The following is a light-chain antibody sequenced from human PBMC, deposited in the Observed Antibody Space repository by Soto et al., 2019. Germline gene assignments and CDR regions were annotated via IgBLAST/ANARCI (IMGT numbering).Light chain of an antibody. CDR2: EVN. CDR3: SSYAGSNNFVV. CDR1: SSDVGGYNY. J-gene: IGLJ2*01. Sequence: QSVLTQPPSASGSPGQSVAISCTGTSSDVGGYNYVSWYQQHPGKPPKLMIYEVNKRPSGVPDRFSGSKSGNTASLTVSGLQAEDEADYYCSSYAGSNNFVVFGGGTKATVL. V-gene: IGLV2-8*01.